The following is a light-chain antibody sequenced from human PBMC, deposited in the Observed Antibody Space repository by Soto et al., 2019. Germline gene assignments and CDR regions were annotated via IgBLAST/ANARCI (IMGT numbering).Light chain of an antibody. J-gene: IGKJ1*01. V-gene: IGKV3-20*01. Sequence: EIVLTQSPGTLSLSPGERATLSCRASQSVSSSYLAWYQQKPGQAPRLLIYGASSRATGIPDRFSGSGSGTDFTLTISRLEPEDFAVYYCQQYGSHGTFGQGTKVDI. CDR3: QQYGSHGT. CDR2: GAS. CDR1: QSVSSSY.